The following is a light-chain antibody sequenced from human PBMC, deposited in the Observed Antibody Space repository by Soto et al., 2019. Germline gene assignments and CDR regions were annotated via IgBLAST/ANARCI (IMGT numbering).Light chain of an antibody. J-gene: IGLJ1*01. CDR2: EVS. V-gene: IGLV2-14*03. Sequence: SVLTQPASVSGSPGQSITISCTGTSSDVGGYNYVSWYQQHPGKGPKLMIYEVSNRPSGVSNRFSGSKPGNTATLTISGLQAEDEADYYCSSYTSTTTRVFGTGTKGTVL. CDR1: SSDVGGYNY. CDR3: SSYTSTTTRV.